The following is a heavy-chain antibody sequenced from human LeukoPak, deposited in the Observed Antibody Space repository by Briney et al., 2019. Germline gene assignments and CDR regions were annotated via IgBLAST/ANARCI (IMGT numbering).Heavy chain of an antibody. CDR1: GYTFTGYY. J-gene: IGHJ3*02. D-gene: IGHD2-21*02. CDR3: ARERRGGDLDAFDI. V-gene: IGHV1-2*02. CDR2: INPNSGGT. Sequence: ASVKVSCKASGYTFTGYYMHWVRQAPGQGLEWMGWINPNSGGTNYAQKFQGRVTMTTDTSTSTAYMELRSLRSDDTAVYYCARERRGGDLDAFDIWGQGTMVTVSS.